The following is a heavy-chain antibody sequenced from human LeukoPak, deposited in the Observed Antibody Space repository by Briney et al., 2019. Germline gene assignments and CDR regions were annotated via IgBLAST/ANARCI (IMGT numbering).Heavy chain of an antibody. CDR3: AKAWSSGWAPFDY. D-gene: IGHD6-25*01. V-gene: IGHV3-23*01. CDR2: ISGSGGST. J-gene: IGHJ4*02. CDR1: GFTFSSYA. Sequence: PGGSLRLSCAASGFTFSSYAMSWVRQAPGKGLEWVSAISGSGGSTYYADSVKGRFTISRDNSKDTLYLQMNSLRAGDTAVYYCAKAWSSGWAPFDYWGQGTLVTVSS.